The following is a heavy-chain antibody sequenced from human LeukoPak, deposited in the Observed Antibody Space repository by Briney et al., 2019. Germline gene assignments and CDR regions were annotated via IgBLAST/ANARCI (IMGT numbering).Heavy chain of an antibody. J-gene: IGHJ6*02. CDR3: ARRGYYYYGMDV. Sequence: SVKVSCKASGGTFCSYAISWVRQAPGQGLEWMGRIIPILGIANYAQKFQGRVTITADKSTSTAYMELSSLRSEDTAVYYCARRGYYYYGMDVWGQGTTVTVSS. CDR2: IIPILGIA. D-gene: IGHD3-22*01. CDR1: GGTFCSYA. V-gene: IGHV1-69*04.